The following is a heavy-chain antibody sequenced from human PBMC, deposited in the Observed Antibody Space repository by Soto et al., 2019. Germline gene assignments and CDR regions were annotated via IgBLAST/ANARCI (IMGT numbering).Heavy chain of an antibody. CDR1: GGAFNNYA. CDR2: IIPLHNTS. CDR3: ASWSNSNPLYYDGLDV. J-gene: IGHJ6*02. V-gene: IGHV1-69*06. D-gene: IGHD3-10*01. Sequence: QVQLLQSGAEVQKPGSSVKVSCKVSGGAFNNYALNWVRHGPGQGLAWLGGIIPLHNTSNYSLKFLGRVTVTADISSTTVDMELRSLTSDDTATYYCASWSNSNPLYYDGLDVWGQGTPVTVSS.